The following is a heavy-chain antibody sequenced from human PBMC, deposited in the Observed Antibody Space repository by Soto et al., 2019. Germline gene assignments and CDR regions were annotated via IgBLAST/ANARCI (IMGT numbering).Heavy chain of an antibody. CDR3: AIQPAP. V-gene: IGHV3-7*01. CDR2: IKQDGSQK. Sequence: GSLRLSCAASGFTFSDYWMSWVRQVPGKGLEWLANIKQDGSQKFYVDSVKGRFTISRDNAKNSLYLQMNSLRAEDSAVYYCAIQPAPWGQGTLVTVSS. J-gene: IGHJ5*02. CDR1: GFTFSDYW.